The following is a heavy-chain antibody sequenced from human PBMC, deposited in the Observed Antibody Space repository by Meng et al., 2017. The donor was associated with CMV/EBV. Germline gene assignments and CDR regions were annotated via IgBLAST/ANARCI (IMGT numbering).Heavy chain of an antibody. CDR2: IYYSGST. CDR3: ARWGGDIVVVPAAIGEFDY. V-gene: IGHV4-39*01. CDR1: SSSYY. Sequence: SSSYYWGWIRQPPGKGLEWIGSIYYSGSTYYNPSLKSRVTISVDTSKNQFSLKLSSVTAAGTAVYYCARWGGDIVVVPAAIGEFDYWGQGTLVTVSS. J-gene: IGHJ4*02. D-gene: IGHD2-2*01.